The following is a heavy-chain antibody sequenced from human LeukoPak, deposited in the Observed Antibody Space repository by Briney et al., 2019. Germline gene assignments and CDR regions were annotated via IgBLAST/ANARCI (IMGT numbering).Heavy chain of an antibody. V-gene: IGHV3-23*01. Sequence: QPGGSLRLSCAASGFTFSTCTMYWFRHPPGKGLEWVSIIGNSGGGIHYADSVKGRFTISRDNSKNTLYLQMNSLRAEDTAVYYCAKGSAAARPYYFDYWGQGTLVTVSS. CDR2: IGNSGGGI. CDR3: AKGSAAARPYYFDY. J-gene: IGHJ4*02. D-gene: IGHD6-6*01. CDR1: GFTFSTCT.